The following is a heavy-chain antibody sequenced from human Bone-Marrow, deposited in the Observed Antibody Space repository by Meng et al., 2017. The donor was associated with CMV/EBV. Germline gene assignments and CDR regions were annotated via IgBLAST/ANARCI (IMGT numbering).Heavy chain of an antibody. V-gene: IGHV3-7*01. J-gene: IGHJ4*02. Sequence: GGSLRLSCAASGFTFSSYWMSWVRQAPGKGLEWVANIKQDGSEKYYVDSVKGRFTISRDNAKNSLYLQMNSLRAEDTAVYYCAKYYDFWSGYSDYFDDWGQGTLVTVSS. CDR2: IKQDGSEK. CDR1: GFTFSSYW. CDR3: AKYYDFWSGYSDYFDD. D-gene: IGHD3-3*01.